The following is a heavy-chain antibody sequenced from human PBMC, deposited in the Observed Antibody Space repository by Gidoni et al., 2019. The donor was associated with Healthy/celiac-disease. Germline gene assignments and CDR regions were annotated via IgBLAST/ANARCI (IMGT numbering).Heavy chain of an antibody. D-gene: IGHD3-3*01. Sequence: QVQLVQSGAEVKKPGASVKVSCNASGYTFTSYGISWVRQAPGQGLEWMGWISAYNGNTSYAQKLQGRVTMTTDTSTSTASMELRSIRSDDTAVYYCARDYDFWSGYYSSEKDANWFDPWGQGTLVTVSS. J-gene: IGHJ5*01. CDR3: ARDYDFWSGYYSSEKDANWFDP. CDR2: ISAYNGNT. CDR1: GYTFTSYG. V-gene: IGHV1-18*01.